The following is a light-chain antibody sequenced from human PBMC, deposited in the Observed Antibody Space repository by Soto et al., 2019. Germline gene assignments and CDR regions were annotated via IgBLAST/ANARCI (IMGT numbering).Light chain of an antibody. Sequence: DIVMTQSPLSLPVTPGEPASISCWSSQSLLQSNGYNCLEWYLQKPGQSPQLLIYLGSFRASGVPDRFSGSGSGTDFTLKISRVEAEDVGVYFCMQALQTTWTFGQGTRVEIK. CDR3: MQALQTTWT. CDR2: LGS. CDR1: QSLLQSNGYNC. V-gene: IGKV2-28*01. J-gene: IGKJ1*01.